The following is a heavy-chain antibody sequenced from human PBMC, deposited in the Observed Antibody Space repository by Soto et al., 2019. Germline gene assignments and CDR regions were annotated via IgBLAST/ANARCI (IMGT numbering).Heavy chain of an antibody. D-gene: IGHD2-21*02. CDR2: LYNTGST. J-gene: IGHJ6*02. CDR3: ARDLWGYCGTDCYPLDV. CDR1: GGSISRYY. Sequence: QVRLQESGPGLVKPSETLSLTCTVSGGSISRYYWSGIRQPPGKGLEWIGYLYNTGSTIYNPSLESRVTISVDTSKNQFSLKLNSVTAADTAVYYCARDLWGYCGTDCYPLDVWGPGTTVTVSS. V-gene: IGHV4-59*01.